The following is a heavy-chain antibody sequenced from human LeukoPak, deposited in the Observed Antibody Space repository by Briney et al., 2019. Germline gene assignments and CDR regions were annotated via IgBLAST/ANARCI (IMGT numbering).Heavy chain of an antibody. CDR1: GFTFSSYW. J-gene: IGHJ4*02. V-gene: IGHV3-7*01. D-gene: IGHD3-10*01. Sequence: GGSLRLSCAASGFTFSSYWMSWVRQAPGKGLEWVANIKQDGSEKYYVGSVKGRFTISRDNAKNSLYLQMNSLRAEDTAVYYCARDRYYGSGSYYLGDYWGQGTLVTVSS. CDR2: IKQDGSEK. CDR3: ARDRYYGSGSYYLGDY.